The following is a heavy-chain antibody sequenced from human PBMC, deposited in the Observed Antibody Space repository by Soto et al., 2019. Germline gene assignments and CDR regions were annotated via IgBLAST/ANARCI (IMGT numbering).Heavy chain of an antibody. CDR3: XXVGFLWFGERQGFDP. D-gene: IGHD3-10*01. Sequence: QVQLVQSGAEVKKPGASVKVSCKASGYTFTTYGISWVRQAPGQGLEWMGWISTYNGNTNYAQKLQGRVTMTTDTSTSTAYMELRSLRSXDTXXXXXXXVGFLWFGERQGFDPWGQGTLVTVSS. V-gene: IGHV1-18*01. CDR1: GYTFTTYG. CDR2: ISTYNGNT. J-gene: IGHJ5*02.